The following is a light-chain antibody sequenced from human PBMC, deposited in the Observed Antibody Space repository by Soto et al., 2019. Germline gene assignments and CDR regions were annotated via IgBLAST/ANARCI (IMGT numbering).Light chain of an antibody. V-gene: IGKV3-11*01. CDR3: QQRNIWPPVT. Sequence: IVFAESPATLCLSPGERAPLSVRASPSVTNYLAWYQQKPGQAPRLLIYGAFNRATGIPATFSGSGSGTDFTLTISSLEPEDFAVYYCQQRNIWPPVTFGQGTRLEIK. CDR2: GAF. CDR1: PSVTNY. J-gene: IGKJ5*01.